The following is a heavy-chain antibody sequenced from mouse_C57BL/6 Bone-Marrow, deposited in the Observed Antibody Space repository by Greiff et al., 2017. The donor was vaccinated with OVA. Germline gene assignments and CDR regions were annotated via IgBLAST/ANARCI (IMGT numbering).Heavy chain of an antibody. Sequence: VQLQQSGAELVKPGASVKLSCKASGYTFTSYWMQWVKQRPGQGLEWIGEIDPSDSYTNYNQKFKGKATLTVDTSSSTAYMQLSSLTSEDSAVYYCARDDYDEKGYAMDYWGQGTSVTVSS. D-gene: IGHD2-4*01. V-gene: IGHV1-50*01. CDR3: ARDDYDEKGYAMDY. CDR1: GYTFTSYW. CDR2: IDPSDSYT. J-gene: IGHJ4*01.